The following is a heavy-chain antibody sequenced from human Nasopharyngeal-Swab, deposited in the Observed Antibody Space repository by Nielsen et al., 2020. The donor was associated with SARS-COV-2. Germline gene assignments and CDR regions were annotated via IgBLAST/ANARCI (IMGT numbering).Heavy chain of an antibody. J-gene: IGHJ4*02. CDR2: ISWNSGSI. V-gene: IGHV3-9*01. CDR3: ASARDYYGSGSYDY. CDR1: GFTFDDYA. D-gene: IGHD3-10*01. Sequence: GGSLRLSCAASGFTFDDYAMHWVRQAPGKGLEWVSGISWNSGSIGYADSVKGRFTISRDNAKNSLYLQMNSLRAEDTAVYYCASARDYYGSGSYDYWGQETLVTVSS.